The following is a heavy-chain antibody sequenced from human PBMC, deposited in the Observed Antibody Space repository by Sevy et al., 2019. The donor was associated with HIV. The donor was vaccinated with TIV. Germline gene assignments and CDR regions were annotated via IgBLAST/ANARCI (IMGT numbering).Heavy chain of an antibody. V-gene: IGHV4-38-2*02. CDR3: ARDPREGFGMIVDAFDI. CDR1: GYSINYGYY. Sequence: SETLSLTCAVSGYSINYGYYWGWIRQPPGKGLEWIGSIYHSGSTYYNPSLKSRVTISVDTSKNQFSLRLSSVTAADTAVYYCARDPREGFGMIVDAFDIWGQGTMVTVSS. J-gene: IGHJ3*02. CDR2: IYHSGST. D-gene: IGHD3-22*01.